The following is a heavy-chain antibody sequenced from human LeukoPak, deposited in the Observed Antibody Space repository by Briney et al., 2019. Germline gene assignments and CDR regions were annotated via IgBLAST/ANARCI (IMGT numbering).Heavy chain of an antibody. Sequence: SETLSLTCTVSGGSISRYYWSWIRQPPGKGLEWIGYIYYSGSTNYNPSLKSRVTISVDTSKNQFSLRLNSVTAADTAVYYCAREGTSGDFDYWGQGTLVTVSS. CDR2: IYYSGST. D-gene: IGHD2-2*01. V-gene: IGHV4-59*01. J-gene: IGHJ4*02. CDR3: AREGTSGDFDY. CDR1: GGSISRYY.